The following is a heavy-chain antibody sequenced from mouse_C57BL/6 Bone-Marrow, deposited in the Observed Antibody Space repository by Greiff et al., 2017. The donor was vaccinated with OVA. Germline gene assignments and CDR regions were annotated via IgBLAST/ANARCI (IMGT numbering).Heavy chain of an antibody. CDR2: IWWDDDK. J-gene: IGHJ4*01. Sequence: QVTLKVCGPGILQPSQSLSLPCSFSGFSLSTFGMGVGWIRQPSGQGLEWLAHIWWDDDKYYNPALKSRLTISKDTSKHQVFLKIANVDTADTATYYCARPYSNLYYYAMDYWGQGTSVTVSS. CDR1: GFSLSTFGMG. V-gene: IGHV8-8*01. CDR3: ARPYSNLYYYAMDY. D-gene: IGHD2-5*01.